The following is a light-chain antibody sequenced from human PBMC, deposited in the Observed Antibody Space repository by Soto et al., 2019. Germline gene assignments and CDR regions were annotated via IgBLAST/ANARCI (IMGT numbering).Light chain of an antibody. CDR2: GVS. Sequence: EIVLTQSPGTLSLSPGERATLSCRASQSVSSNYLAWYQQKAGQAPKLLIYGVSSRATGIPDRFSGSGSGTDLTLPISRLEPDDFSVYYCQQYGDSPPWTFGQGTKVEIK. CDR1: QSVSSNY. J-gene: IGKJ1*01. CDR3: QQYGDSPPWT. V-gene: IGKV3-20*01.